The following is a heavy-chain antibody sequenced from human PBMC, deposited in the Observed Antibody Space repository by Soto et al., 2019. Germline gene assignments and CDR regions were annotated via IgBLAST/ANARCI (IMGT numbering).Heavy chain of an antibody. CDR3: ARHIVDTSMTASFNY. D-gene: IGHD5-18*01. J-gene: IGHJ4*02. Sequence: GSLKISCKTSGYSFLNYWIGWVRQMPGKGLEWMGIIYPGDSDARYSPSFQGQVTISADKSISTVYLQWSSLKASDTAMYYCARHIVDTSMTASFNYWGQGTQVTVS. CDR2: IYPGDSDA. CDR1: GYSFLNYW. V-gene: IGHV5-51*01.